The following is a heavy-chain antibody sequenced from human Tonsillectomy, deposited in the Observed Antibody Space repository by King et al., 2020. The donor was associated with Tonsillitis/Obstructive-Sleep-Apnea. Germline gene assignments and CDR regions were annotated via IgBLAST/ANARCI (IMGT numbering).Heavy chain of an antibody. CDR3: ARGGQGVPWSTFDY. Sequence: VQLVESGGGVVQPGRSLRLSCAASGFTFSNYAMHWVRQAPGKGLEWVAVISYDGSNKDYADFVKGRFTISRDNSKNTLYLQMNSLRAEDTAVYYCARGGQGVPWSTFDYWGQGTLVTVSS. CDR1: GFTFSNYA. CDR2: ISYDGSNK. V-gene: IGHV3-30*01. D-gene: IGHD3-10*01. J-gene: IGHJ4*02.